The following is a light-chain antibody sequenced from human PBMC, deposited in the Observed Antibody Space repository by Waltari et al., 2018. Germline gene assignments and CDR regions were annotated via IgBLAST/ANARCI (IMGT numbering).Light chain of an antibody. CDR2: DVN. V-gene: IGLV2-23*02. Sequence: QSALTQTATVSGSPGQSITISCTGPTSDVGKYNLVSWYQQHPGKAPTLIIYDVNKRPSGVSNRFSGSKSGNPASLTISGLQAADEAYYYCCSYAGSAISVFGGGTKVTVL. CDR3: CSYAGSAISV. CDR1: TSDVGKYNL. J-gene: IGLJ3*02.